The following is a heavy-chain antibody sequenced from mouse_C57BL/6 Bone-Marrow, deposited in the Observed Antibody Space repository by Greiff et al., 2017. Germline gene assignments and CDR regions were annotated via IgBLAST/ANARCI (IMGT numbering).Heavy chain of an antibody. J-gene: IGHJ3*01. D-gene: IGHD1-1*01. CDR1: GFTFSDYG. Sequence: EVKLVESGGGLVQPGGSMKLSCVASGFTFSDYGMHWVRQAPEKGLEWVAYISSGSSTIYYADTVKGRFTISRDNAKNTLFLQMTSLRSEDTAMYYCARRPLYYGSSPAWFAYWGQGTLVTVSA. CDR2: ISSGSSTI. CDR3: ARRPLYYGSSPAWFAY. V-gene: IGHV5-17*01.